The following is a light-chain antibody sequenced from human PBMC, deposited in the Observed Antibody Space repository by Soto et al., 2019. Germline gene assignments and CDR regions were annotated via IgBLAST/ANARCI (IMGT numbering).Light chain of an antibody. CDR2: AAS. J-gene: IGKJ1*01. Sequence: EIVMTQSPATLSVSPGERATLSCRASQSVSSNLAWYQQKPGQAPRLLIYAASSRATGIPDRFSGSGSGTDFTLTISRLEPEDFAVYYCQQYGSSPPRTFGQGTKVDIK. CDR1: QSVSSN. V-gene: IGKV3-20*01. CDR3: QQYGSSPPRT.